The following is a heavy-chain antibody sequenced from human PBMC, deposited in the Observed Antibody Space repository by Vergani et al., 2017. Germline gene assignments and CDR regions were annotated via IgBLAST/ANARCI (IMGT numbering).Heavy chain of an antibody. Sequence: EVQLVESGGGLVQPGGSLRLSCAASGFTFSSYWMHWVRQAPGKGLVWVSRINSDGSSQSYADSVKGRFTISRDNAKNTRYLKMNRLRAEDTAVYYCAREGVVVSSKLGAFDIWGQGTMVTVSS. J-gene: IGHJ3*02. V-gene: IGHV3-74*01. D-gene: IGHD3-22*01. CDR2: INSDGSSQ. CDR3: AREGVVVSSKLGAFDI. CDR1: GFTFSSYW.